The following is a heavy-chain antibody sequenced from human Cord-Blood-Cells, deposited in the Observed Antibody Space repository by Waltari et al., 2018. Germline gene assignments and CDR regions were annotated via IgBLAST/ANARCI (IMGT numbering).Heavy chain of an antibody. D-gene: IGHD3-3*01. CDR1: GRSFSGYY. J-gene: IGHJ5*02. Sequence: QVQLQQWGAGLLKPSETLSLTCAVYGRSFSGYYWSWIRQPPGKGLEWLGEINHSGSTNYNPSLKVRVTISVDTSKNQFSLKLSSVTAADTAVYYCARAASYYDFWSGYLMGNWFDPWGQGTLVTVSS. CDR3: ARAASYYDFWSGYLMGNWFDP. CDR2: INHSGST. V-gene: IGHV4-34*01.